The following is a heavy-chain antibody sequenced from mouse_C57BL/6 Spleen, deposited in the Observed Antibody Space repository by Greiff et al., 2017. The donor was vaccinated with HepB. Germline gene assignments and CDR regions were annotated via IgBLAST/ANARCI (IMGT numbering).Heavy chain of an antibody. J-gene: IGHJ3*01. CDR1: GFTFSDYG. V-gene: IGHV5-17*01. D-gene: IGHD2-4*01. CDR3: ASGRYDYDDGFAY. Sequence: EVHLVESGGGLVKPGGSLKLTCAASGFTFSDYGMHWVRQAPEKGLEWVAYISSGSSTINYADTVKGRFTISRDNAKNTLFLQMTSLRSGDTAMYYCASGRYDYDDGFAYWGQGTLVTVSA. CDR2: ISSGSSTI.